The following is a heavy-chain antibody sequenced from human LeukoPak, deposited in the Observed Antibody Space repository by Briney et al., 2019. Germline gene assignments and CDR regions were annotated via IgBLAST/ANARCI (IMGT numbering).Heavy chain of an antibody. Sequence: GRSLRLSCATSGFTFSRYGMHWVRQAPGKGLEWVAVIWYDGSNKYYEDSVKGRFTNSRDNSKNTLYLQMNSLRAEDTAVYYCARGPVAATGWTYYFDYWGQGTLVTVSS. J-gene: IGHJ4*02. CDR3: ARGPVAATGWTYYFDY. V-gene: IGHV3-33*01. CDR1: GFTFSRYG. D-gene: IGHD2-15*01. CDR2: IWYDGSNK.